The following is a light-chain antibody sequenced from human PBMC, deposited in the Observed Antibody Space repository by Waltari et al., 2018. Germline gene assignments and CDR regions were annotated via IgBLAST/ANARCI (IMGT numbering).Light chain of an antibody. J-gene: IGLJ1*01. V-gene: IGLV2-14*01. Sequence: QSALTQPASVSASPGQSITISCTGTSSDVGAYEYISWYQQHPGKVPKLILYEVNNRPSGVSDRFSGSKFDNTASLTISGLQPEDEADYYCSSYTTIASYVFGTGTKVTVL. CDR2: EVN. CDR3: SSYTTIASYV. CDR1: SSDVGAYEY.